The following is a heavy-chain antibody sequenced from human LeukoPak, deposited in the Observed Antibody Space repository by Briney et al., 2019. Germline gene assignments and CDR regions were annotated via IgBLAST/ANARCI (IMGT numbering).Heavy chain of an antibody. CDR2: ISWNAGGI. V-gene: IGHV3-9*01. J-gene: IGHJ3*02. CDR3: AKGTTFDAFDI. Sequence: GGSLRLSCAAAGFTFDNYAMHWVRQAPGKGLEWVSRISWNAGGIVYADSVKGRFTISRDNAKNSLYLQMNSLRAEDTALYYCAKGTTFDAFDIWGQGTMVTVSS. D-gene: IGHD3-16*01. CDR1: GFTFDNYA.